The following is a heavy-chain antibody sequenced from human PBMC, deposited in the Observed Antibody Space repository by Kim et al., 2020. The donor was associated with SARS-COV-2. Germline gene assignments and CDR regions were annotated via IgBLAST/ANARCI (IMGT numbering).Heavy chain of an antibody. CDR2: IYNSGST. Sequence: SETLSLTCAVSGGSISSSNWWSWVRQPPGKGLEWIGEIYNSGSTNYNPSLKSRVTISVDKSKNQFSLKLSSVTAADTAVYYCASSDGDYYDSSVNWYFDLWGRGTLVTVSS. CDR1: GGSISSSNW. V-gene: IGHV4-4*02. J-gene: IGHJ2*01. D-gene: IGHD3-22*01. CDR3: ASSDGDYYDSSVNWYFDL.